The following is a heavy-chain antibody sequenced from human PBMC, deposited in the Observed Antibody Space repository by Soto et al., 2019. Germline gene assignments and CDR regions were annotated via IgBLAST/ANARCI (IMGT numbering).Heavy chain of an antibody. D-gene: IGHD5-18*01. V-gene: IGHV5-51*07. CDR2: IYPGDSDT. J-gene: IGHJ4*02. CDR3: ARLVDTAMFTYIWAFAY. CDR1: GYNFIRSW. Sequence: PVEAQPSSYKACGYNFIRSWIGWVHQMHGKGLEWMGIIYPGDSDTRYSPSFQGQVTISADQSISTAYVQWSSLEASDTAMYFCARLVDTAMFTYIWAFAYWGQGTLVTGSS.